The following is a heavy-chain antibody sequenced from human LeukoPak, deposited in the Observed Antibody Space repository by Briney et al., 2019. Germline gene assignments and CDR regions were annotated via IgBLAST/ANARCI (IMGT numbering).Heavy chain of an antibody. J-gene: IGHJ4*02. Sequence: PGGSLRLSWAASGFTFSSYGMHWVRQAPGKGLEWVAFIRYDGSNKYYADSVKGRFTISRDNSKNTLYLQMNSLRAEDTAVYYCASPSYSSSPGGFDYWGQGTLVTVSS. CDR3: ASPSYSSSPGGFDY. V-gene: IGHV3-30*02. CDR1: GFTFSSYG. CDR2: IRYDGSNK. D-gene: IGHD6-13*01.